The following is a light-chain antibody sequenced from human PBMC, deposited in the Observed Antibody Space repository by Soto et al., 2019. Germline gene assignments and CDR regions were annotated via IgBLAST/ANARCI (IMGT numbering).Light chain of an antibody. J-gene: IGKJ1*01. CDR2: DAS. V-gene: IGKV1-5*01. CDR1: QRIANW. Sequence: DIQMTQSPPTLSASVGDRVTITCRTSQRIANWLAWYQQKPGKAPKRLIYDASTLESGVPSRFSGSGSGTEFTLTISSLQPDDFATYYCQQSTTFGQGTKVEIK. CDR3: QQSTT.